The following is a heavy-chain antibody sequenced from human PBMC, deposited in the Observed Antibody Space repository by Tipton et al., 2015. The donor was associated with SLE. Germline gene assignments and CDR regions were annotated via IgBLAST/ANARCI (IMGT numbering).Heavy chain of an antibody. CDR1: GGSISSYY. Sequence: TLSLTCTVSGGSISSYYWSWIRQPPGKGLEWIGYIYYSGSTNYNPSLKSRVTISVDTSKNQFSLKLSSVTAADTAVYYCARAVAAAGHFDYWGQGTLVTVSS. CDR2: IYYSGST. J-gene: IGHJ4*02. V-gene: IGHV4-59*01. D-gene: IGHD6-13*01. CDR3: ARAVAAAGHFDY.